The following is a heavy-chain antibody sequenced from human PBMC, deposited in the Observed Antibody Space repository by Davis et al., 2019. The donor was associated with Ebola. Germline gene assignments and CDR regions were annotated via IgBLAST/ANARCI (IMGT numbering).Heavy chain of an antibody. J-gene: IGHJ6*04. V-gene: IGHV3-21*01. CDR1: GFTFSSYS. D-gene: IGHD2-15*01. CDR2: ISSSSSYI. Sequence: GESLKISCAASGFTFSSYSMNWVRQAPGKGLEWVSSISSSSSYIYYADSVKGRFTISRDNAKNSLYLQMNSLRAEDTAVYYCARDRGYCSGGSCYYYGMDVWGKGTTVTVSS. CDR3: ARDRGYCSGGSCYYYGMDV.